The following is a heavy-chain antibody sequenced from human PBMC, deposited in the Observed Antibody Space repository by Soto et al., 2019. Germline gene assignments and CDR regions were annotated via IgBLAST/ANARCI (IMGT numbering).Heavy chain of an antibody. Sequence: QVQLVQSGVEVEKPGASVKVSCKASGYTFTSYGISWVRQTTGQGLEWMGWISAYNGNTNYAQKFQGRVTMTTDTSTSTAYMELRSLRFDDTAVYYCARDVPTVTTGGPDYWGQGTLVTVSS. CDR1: GYTFTSYG. D-gene: IGHD4-17*01. CDR3: ARDVPTVTTGGPDY. V-gene: IGHV1-18*01. CDR2: ISAYNGNT. J-gene: IGHJ4*02.